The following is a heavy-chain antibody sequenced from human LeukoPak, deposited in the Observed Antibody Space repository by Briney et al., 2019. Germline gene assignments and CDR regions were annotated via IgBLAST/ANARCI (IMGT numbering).Heavy chain of an antibody. CDR2: ISSSSSYI. CDR3: AKDSGKAAAGTDWFDP. CDR1: GFTFSSYS. D-gene: IGHD6-13*01. Sequence: GGSLRLSCAASGFTFSSYSMNWVRQAPGKGLEWVSSISSSSSYIYYADSVKGRFTISRDNSKNTLYLQMNSLRAEDTAVYYCAKDSGKAAAGTDWFDPWGQGTLVTVSS. J-gene: IGHJ5*02. V-gene: IGHV3-21*04.